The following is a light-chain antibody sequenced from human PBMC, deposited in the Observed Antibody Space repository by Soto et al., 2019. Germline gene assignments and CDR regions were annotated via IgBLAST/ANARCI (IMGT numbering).Light chain of an antibody. CDR3: QQYRSWPRT. Sequence: EIVLTQSPGTLSLSPGERATVSCRASQSVASSHLAWYRQKPGQTPRLLIYDASSRATGIPDRISGSGSGTEFSLTISSLQSEDFATYYCQQYRSWPRTFGQGSKVEI. CDR1: QSVASSH. V-gene: IGKV3-20*01. CDR2: DAS. J-gene: IGKJ1*01.